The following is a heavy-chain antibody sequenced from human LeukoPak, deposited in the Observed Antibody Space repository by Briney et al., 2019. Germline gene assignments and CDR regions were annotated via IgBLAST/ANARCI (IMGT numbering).Heavy chain of an antibody. CDR2: IYPGDSDT. J-gene: IGHJ4*02. Sequence: GESLKIFCKGSGYSFTSYWIGWVRQMPGKGLEWMGIIYPGDSDTRYSPSFQGQVTISADKSISTAYLQWSSLKASDTAMYYCARLLGDTAMVTSSFDYWGQGTLVTVSS. D-gene: IGHD5-18*01. CDR1: GYSFTSYW. V-gene: IGHV5-51*01. CDR3: ARLLGDTAMVTSSFDY.